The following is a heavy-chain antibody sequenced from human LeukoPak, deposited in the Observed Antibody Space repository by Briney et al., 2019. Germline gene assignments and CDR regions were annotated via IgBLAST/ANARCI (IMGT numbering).Heavy chain of an antibody. J-gene: IGHJ6*03. CDR1: GGSISSYY. V-gene: IGHV4-4*09. CDR2: VYTSGST. Sequence: SETLSLTCTVSGGSISSYYWSWIRQPPGKGLEWIGYVYTSGSTNYNPSLKSRVTVSVDTSKNQFSLKLSSVTAADTAVYYCARLMPNHYSSYYLDVWGKGTKVTVSS. CDR3: ARLMPNHYSSYYLDV. D-gene: IGHD2-2*01.